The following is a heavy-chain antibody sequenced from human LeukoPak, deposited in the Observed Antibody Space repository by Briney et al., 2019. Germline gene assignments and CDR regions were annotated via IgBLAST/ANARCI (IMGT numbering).Heavy chain of an antibody. CDR3: ARETSSYYDSRGVVYYFDY. D-gene: IGHD3-22*01. CDR1: GFTFDDYG. J-gene: IGHJ4*02. V-gene: IGHV3-20*04. Sequence: GGSLRLSCAASGFTFDDYGMSWVRQAPGKGLEWVSGINWNGGSTGYADSVKGRFTIPRDNAKNSLYLQMNSLRAEDTALYYCARETSSYYDSRGVVYYFDYWGQGTLVTVSS. CDR2: INWNGGST.